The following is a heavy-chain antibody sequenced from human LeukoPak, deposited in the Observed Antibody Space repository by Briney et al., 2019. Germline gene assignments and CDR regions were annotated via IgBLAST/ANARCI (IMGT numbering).Heavy chain of an antibody. J-gene: IGHJ5*02. Sequence: GSLRLSCAASGFTFSSYSMNWVRQAPGKGLEWVSSISSSSSYIYYADSVKGRFTISRDNSKNTLYLQMNSLRAEDTAVYYCAPRIGGLEFDPWGQGTLVTVSS. D-gene: IGHD2-15*01. CDR2: ISSSSSYI. CDR3: APRIGGLEFDP. CDR1: GFTFSSYS. V-gene: IGHV3-21*04.